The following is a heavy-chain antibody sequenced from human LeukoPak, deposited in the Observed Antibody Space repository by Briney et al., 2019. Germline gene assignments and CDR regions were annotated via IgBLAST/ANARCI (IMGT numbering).Heavy chain of an antibody. D-gene: IGHD3-9*01. V-gene: IGHV3-74*01. CDR1: GFTFSSYW. J-gene: IGHJ6*02. CDR3: TRDLMDYDVSTGLHHYYMDV. CDR2: ISGDGRNI. Sequence: PGGSLRLSCVASGFTFSSYWMHWVRLDPRKGLVWVSRISGDGRNINYADSVRGRFTISRDNAKNTLYLQMNTLRVEDTAVYYCTRDLMDYDVSTGLHHYYMDVWGQGTTVTVSS.